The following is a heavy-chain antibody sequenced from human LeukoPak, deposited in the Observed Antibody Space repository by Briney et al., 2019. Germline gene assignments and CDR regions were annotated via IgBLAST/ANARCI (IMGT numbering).Heavy chain of an antibody. CDR2: ISGRGDST. CDR3: AKSPGGGVTFYSESTAYFDN. J-gene: IGHJ4*02. V-gene: IGHV3-23*01. CDR1: GFTFNNHG. D-gene: IGHD3-22*01. Sequence: GGSLRVSCVASGFTFNNHGMTWVRQAPGKGLEWVSSISGRGDSTYYADSVKGRFSISRDNSQNTLYLQMNSLRAEDTAVYYCAKSPGGGVTFYSESTAYFDNWGQGTLVTVSS.